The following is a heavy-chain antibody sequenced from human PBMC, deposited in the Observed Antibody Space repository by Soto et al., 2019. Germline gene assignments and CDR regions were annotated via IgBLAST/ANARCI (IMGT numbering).Heavy chain of an antibody. J-gene: IGHJ4*02. CDR3: ARGYHQCGCSSSGVFDY. CDR2: MYCSGST. Sequence: QVQLRESGPGLVKPSQTLSLTCTVSGGSINSGGYYWNWLRQRPGKGLEWIGYMYCSGSTYYNPFLRSRVIISADTSENSFPLKLSSVDAADTSVYFCARGYHQCGCSSSGVFDYWGQGTLVNVSS. V-gene: IGHV4-31*03. CDR1: GGSINSGGYY. D-gene: IGHD6-13*01.